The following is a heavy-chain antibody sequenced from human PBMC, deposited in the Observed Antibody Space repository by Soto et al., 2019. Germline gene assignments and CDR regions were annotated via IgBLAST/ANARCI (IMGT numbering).Heavy chain of an antibody. CDR1: GYTFTSYG. J-gene: IGHJ6*02. V-gene: IGHV1-18*01. Sequence: QVQLVQSGAEVKKPGASVKVSCKASGYTFTSYGISWVRQAPGQGLEWMGWISAYNGNTNYAQKLQGRVTMTTDTATRTGYMELRSLRSDDTAVYYCARDGKVRKPLKSGMDVWGQGTTVTVSS. D-gene: IGHD1-1*01. CDR2: ISAYNGNT. CDR3: ARDGKVRKPLKSGMDV.